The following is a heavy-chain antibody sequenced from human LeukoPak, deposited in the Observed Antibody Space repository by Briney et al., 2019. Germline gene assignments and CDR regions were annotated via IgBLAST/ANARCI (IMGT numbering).Heavy chain of an antibody. V-gene: IGHV4-31*03. J-gene: IGHJ5*02. Sequence: SETLSLTCTVSGGSISSSSYYWSWIRQHPGKGLEWIGYIYYSGSTYYNPSLKSRVTISVDTSKNQFSLKLSSVTAADTAVYYCARAGVGTCLWFDPWGQGTLVTVSS. CDR3: ARAGVGTCLWFDP. D-gene: IGHD1-1*01. CDR1: GGSISSSSYY. CDR2: IYYSGST.